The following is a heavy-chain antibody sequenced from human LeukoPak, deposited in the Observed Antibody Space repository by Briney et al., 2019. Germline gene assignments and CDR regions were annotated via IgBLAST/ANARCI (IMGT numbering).Heavy chain of an antibody. V-gene: IGHV1-69*13. CDR2: IIPIFGTA. J-gene: IGHJ4*02. CDR1: GGTFSSYA. CDR3: AREGGGYCSSTSCPSDY. Sequence: ASVKVSCKASGGTFSSYAISWVRQAPGQGLEWMGGIIPIFGTANYAQKFQGRVTITADESTSTAYMELSSLRSEDTAVYYCAREGGGYCSSTSCPSDYWGQGTLVTVSS. D-gene: IGHD2-2*01.